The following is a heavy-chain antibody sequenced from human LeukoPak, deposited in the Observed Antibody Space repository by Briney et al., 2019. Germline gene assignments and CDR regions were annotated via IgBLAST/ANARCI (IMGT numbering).Heavy chain of an antibody. D-gene: IGHD2-2*01. Sequence: SETLSLTCTVSGGAISSGGYYWSWIRQPPGKGLEWIGYIYHSGSTNYNPSLKSRVTISVDKSKNQFSLKLSSVTAADTAVYYCASLRIHCSSTSCYLAHYYYYYMDVWGKGTTVTVSS. CDR1: GGAISSGGYY. CDR2: IYHSGST. V-gene: IGHV4-30-2*01. CDR3: ASLRIHCSSTSCYLAHYYYYYMDV. J-gene: IGHJ6*03.